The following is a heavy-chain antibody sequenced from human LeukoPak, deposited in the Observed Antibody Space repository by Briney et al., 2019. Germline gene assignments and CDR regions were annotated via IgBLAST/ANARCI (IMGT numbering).Heavy chain of an antibody. CDR2: IRYDGSNK. CDR1: GFTFSSYG. J-gene: IGHJ4*02. D-gene: IGHD3-10*01. Sequence: GGSLRLSCAASGFTFSSYGMHWVRQAPGKGLEWVAFIRYDGSNKYYADSVKGRFTISRDNSKNTLYLQMNSLRAEDTAVYYCAKDGFTMVRGVISPFDYWGQGTLVTVSS. CDR3: AKDGFTMVRGVISPFDY. V-gene: IGHV3-30*02.